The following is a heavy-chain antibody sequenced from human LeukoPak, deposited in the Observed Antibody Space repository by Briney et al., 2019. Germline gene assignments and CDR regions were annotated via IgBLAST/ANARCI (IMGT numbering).Heavy chain of an antibody. CDR1: GGSISSSDHY. Sequence: SETLSLTCTVSGGSISSSDHYWGWIRQPPGKGLEWIGSIYYSGSTYYNPSLKSRVTISVDTSKNQFSLKLSSVTAADTAVYYCARQRQYQLLLGWFDPWGQGTLVTVSS. V-gene: IGHV4-39*01. CDR3: ARQRQYQLLLGWFDP. D-gene: IGHD2-2*01. J-gene: IGHJ5*02. CDR2: IYYSGST.